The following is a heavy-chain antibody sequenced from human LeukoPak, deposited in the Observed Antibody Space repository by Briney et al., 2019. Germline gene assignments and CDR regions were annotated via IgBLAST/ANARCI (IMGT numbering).Heavy chain of an antibody. CDR3: ARLRAMAGHRGGFDF. CDR2: VYYTGNT. Sequence: SETLSLTCAVSGDSISYHNYYWDWIRQPPGKGLEWIVTVYYTGNTYYNPSLKSRVAISVDTSKNQFSLQLTSMTAADTAVYYCARLRAMAGHRGGFDFWGRGTMVTVSS. V-gene: IGHV4-39*01. CDR1: GDSISYHNYY. J-gene: IGHJ3*01. D-gene: IGHD6-19*01.